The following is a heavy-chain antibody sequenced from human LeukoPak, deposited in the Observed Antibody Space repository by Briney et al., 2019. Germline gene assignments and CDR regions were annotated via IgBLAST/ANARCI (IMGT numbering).Heavy chain of an antibody. Sequence: GGSLRLSCAASGFTFNSNAMSWVRQAPGKGLEWVAVISYDGSKKYYADSMKGRFTISRDNAKNTVYLQVKSLRAEDTAVYYCALGDGLGGLSSAFDHWGQGALVTVSS. V-gene: IGHV3-30*04. D-gene: IGHD3-16*02. CDR3: ALGDGLGGLSSAFDH. CDR2: ISYDGSKK. J-gene: IGHJ4*02. CDR1: GFTFNSNA.